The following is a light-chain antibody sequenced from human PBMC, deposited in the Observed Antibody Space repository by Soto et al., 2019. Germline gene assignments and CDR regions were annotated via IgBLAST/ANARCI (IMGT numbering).Light chain of an antibody. CDR2: GAS. V-gene: IGKV3-20*01. J-gene: IGKJ2*01. CDR1: QTVRRSY. Sequence: ETVLTQSPGTLSLSPGERATLFCRASQTVRRSYLAWYQHKPGQAPRLLIYGASNRATGIPDRFSGSGSGTDFTLFISRLEPEDYAVYYCQQYGSPPHTFGEGTKLQIK. CDR3: QQYGSPPHT.